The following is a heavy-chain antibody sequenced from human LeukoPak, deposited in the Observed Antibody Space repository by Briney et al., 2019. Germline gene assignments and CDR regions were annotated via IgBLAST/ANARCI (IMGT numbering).Heavy chain of an antibody. J-gene: IGHJ4*02. D-gene: IGHD3-22*01. CDR1: GYTFTNNG. CDR2: ISTYNGNT. V-gene: IGHV1-18*01. CDR3: ARVGSGYDDY. Sequence: GASVKVSCKASGYTFTNNGISWVRQAPGQGLEWMGWISTYNGNTNYAQKFQGRVTMTTDTPTSTAYMELRSLTSDDTAVYYCARVGSGYDDYWGQGTLVIVSS.